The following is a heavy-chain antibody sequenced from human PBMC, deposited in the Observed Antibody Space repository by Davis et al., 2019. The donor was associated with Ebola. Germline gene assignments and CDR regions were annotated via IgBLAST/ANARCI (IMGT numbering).Heavy chain of an antibody. Sequence: PSETLSLTCTVSGGSISSSSYYWGWIRQPPGKGLEWIGSIYYSGSTYYNPSLKSRVTISVDTSKSQFSLKLSSVTAADTAVYYCARGEDIVVVPAGCYFDYWGQGTLVTVSS. CDR1: GGSISSSSYY. CDR2: IYYSGST. J-gene: IGHJ4*02. V-gene: IGHV4-39*07. CDR3: ARGEDIVVVPAGCYFDY. D-gene: IGHD2-2*01.